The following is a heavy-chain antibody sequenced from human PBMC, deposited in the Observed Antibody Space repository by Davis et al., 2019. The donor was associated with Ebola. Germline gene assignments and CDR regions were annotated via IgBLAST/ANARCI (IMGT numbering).Heavy chain of an antibody. CDR3: TSDSGWQMSP. Sequence: GESLKISCAASGFTFGDYWMTWVRQVPGKGLEWVGKIKYDGSDNYYVDSVKGRFTIPSDHAKNSLYLQMNSLTVEDTAIYYCTSDSGWQMSPWGQGTLVTVSS. CDR2: IKYDGSDN. CDR1: GFTFGDYW. V-gene: IGHV3-7*01. J-gene: IGHJ5*02. D-gene: IGHD6-19*01.